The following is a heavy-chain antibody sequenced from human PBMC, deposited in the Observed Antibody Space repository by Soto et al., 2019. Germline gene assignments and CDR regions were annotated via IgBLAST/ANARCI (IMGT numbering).Heavy chain of an antibody. J-gene: IGHJ6*02. CDR1: GGSISSGGYY. D-gene: IGHD2-21*02. CDR2: ICYSGRA. CDR3: ATDSALEIFPIVVVTAPSDGMDV. Sequence: SETLSLTCTVSGGSISSGGYYWSWIRQHPGKGLEWIGYICYSGRAYYNPSLKSRVTIPVDTSKNQFSLKLSSGTAADTAVYYCATDSALEIFPIVVVTAPSDGMDVWGQGPTVTVSS. V-gene: IGHV4-31*03.